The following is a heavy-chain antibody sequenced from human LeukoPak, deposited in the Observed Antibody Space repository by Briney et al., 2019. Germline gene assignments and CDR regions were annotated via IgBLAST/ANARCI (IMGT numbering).Heavy chain of an antibody. CDR1: GFTFGSYG. Sequence: GGSLRLSCAASGFTFGSYGMSWVRQAPGKGLEWVGRIKSKTDGGTTDYAAPVKGRFTISRDDSKNTLYLQMNSLKTEDTAVYYCWYYFYMDAWGKGTTVTVSS. J-gene: IGHJ6*03. CDR2: IKSKTDGGTT. V-gene: IGHV3-15*01. CDR3: WYYFYMDA.